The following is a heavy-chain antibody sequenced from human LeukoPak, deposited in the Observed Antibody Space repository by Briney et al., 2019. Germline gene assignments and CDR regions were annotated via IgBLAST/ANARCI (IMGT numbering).Heavy chain of an antibody. CDR3: AKDDEGYY. CDR2: IKEDGSAK. CDR1: GFTFSKSW. D-gene: IGHD3-3*01. J-gene: IGHJ4*02. V-gene: IGHV3-7*04. Sequence: GWSLRLSCAASGFTFSKSWMSWLRQTPEKGLEWVANIKEDGSAKYYVDSVKGRFTISRDNAKNSLYLQMNSLRAEDTAVYYCAKDDEGYYWGQGILVTVSS.